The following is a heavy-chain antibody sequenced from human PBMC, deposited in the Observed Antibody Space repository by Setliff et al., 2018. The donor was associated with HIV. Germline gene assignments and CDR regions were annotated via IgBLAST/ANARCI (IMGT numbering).Heavy chain of an antibody. CDR3: ARYNWNPLGYRFDY. J-gene: IGHJ4*02. CDR1: GFTFSTYS. V-gene: IGHV3-48*01. Sequence: GGSLRLSCAASGFTFSTYSMNWVRQAPGKGLEWVSYISGTSGTMYYADSVKGRFTISRDNAKNSLFLQMNSLRAEDTAVYYCARYNWNPLGYRFDYWGQGTLVTVSS. D-gene: IGHD1-20*01. CDR2: ISGTSGTM.